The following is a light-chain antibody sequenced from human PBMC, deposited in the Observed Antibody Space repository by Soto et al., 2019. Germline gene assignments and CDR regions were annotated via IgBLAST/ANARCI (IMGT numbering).Light chain of an antibody. CDR2: GAS. CDR1: QSVSSSY. CDR3: QQYGSSPPLT. J-gene: IGKJ4*01. V-gene: IGKV3-20*01. Sequence: EIVLTQSPGTLSLSPGERATLSCRASQSVSSSYLAWYQQKPGQAPRLLIYGASSRATGIPDRFSGSGSGTDFILTISRLEPEAFAVYYCQQYGSSPPLTFGGGTNVEIK.